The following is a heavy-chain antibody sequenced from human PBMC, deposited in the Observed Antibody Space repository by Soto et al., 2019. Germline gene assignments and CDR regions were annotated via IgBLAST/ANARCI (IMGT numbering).Heavy chain of an antibody. V-gene: IGHV4-59*01. CDR2: IFYSGST. CDR3: AKDSGYNYGYFRWFDP. CDR1: GGSISNYY. J-gene: IGHJ5*02. D-gene: IGHD5-18*01. Sequence: QVHLQESGPRLVKPSETLSLTCTVSGGSISNYYWSWIRQPPGRGLEWIGHIFYSGSTNYNPALKSRVTISVDTSKSQFSLKLSSVTAADKAVYYCAKDSGYNYGYFRWFDPWGQGTLVTVSS.